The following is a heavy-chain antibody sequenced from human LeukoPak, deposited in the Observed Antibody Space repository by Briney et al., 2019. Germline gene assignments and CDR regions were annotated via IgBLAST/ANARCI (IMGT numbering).Heavy chain of an antibody. V-gene: IGHV1-69*02. Sequence: SVKVSCKASGGTFSSYTFSWVRQAPGQGLEWMGRIIPILGITNYSQKFQGRVTITADKSTTTAYMELNSLRSEDTAVYYCARVADNSGYTFDSWGQGTLVTVSS. J-gene: IGHJ4*02. CDR2: IIPILGIT. CDR3: ARVADNSGYTFDS. CDR1: GGTFSSYT. D-gene: IGHD3-22*01.